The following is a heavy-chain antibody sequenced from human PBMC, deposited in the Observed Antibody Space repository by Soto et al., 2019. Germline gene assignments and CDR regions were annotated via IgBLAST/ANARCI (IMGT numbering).Heavy chain of an antibody. V-gene: IGHV2-5*02. CDR3: AHKGGRGAGMDV. CDR1: GFSVSTSGVG. Sequence: PTLVNPTQTLTLTCTFSGFSVSTSGVGVAWIRQPPGKALEWLALIYWDDDKRYSPFLQSRVTITKDTSKNQVVLTMTNMDPVDTATYYCAHKGGRGAGMDVWGQGTTVTVSS. CDR2: IYWDDDK. J-gene: IGHJ6*02. D-gene: IGHD2-15*01.